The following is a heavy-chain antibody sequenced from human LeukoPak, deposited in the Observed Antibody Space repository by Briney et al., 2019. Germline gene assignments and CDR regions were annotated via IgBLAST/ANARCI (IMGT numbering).Heavy chain of an antibody. D-gene: IGHD2-2*02. CDR1: GFTFSSYG. V-gene: IGHV3-30*02. CDR3: AKIAICSSTSCYTSSDY. Sequence: GGSLRLSCAASGFTFSSYGMHWVRQAPGKGLEWVAFIRYDGSNKYYADSVKGRFNISRDNSKNTLYLQMNSLRAEDTAVYYCAKIAICSSTSCYTSSDYWGQGTLVTVSS. CDR2: IRYDGSNK. J-gene: IGHJ4*02.